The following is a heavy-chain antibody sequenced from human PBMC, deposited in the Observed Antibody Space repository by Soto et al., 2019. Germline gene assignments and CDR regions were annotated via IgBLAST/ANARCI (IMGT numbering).Heavy chain of an antibody. D-gene: IGHD2-2*01. CDR3: ARLGEYCSSTSCYNNWFDP. CDR1: GGTFSSYA. J-gene: IGHJ5*02. CDR2: IIPIFGTA. Sequence: QVQLVQSGAEVKKPGSSVKVSCKASGGTFSSYAISWVRQAPGQGLEWMGGIIPIFGTANYAQKFQGRVTITADESTSTAYMELSSLRSEDTAVYYCARLGEYCSSTSCYNNWFDPWGQGTLVTVSS. V-gene: IGHV1-69*01.